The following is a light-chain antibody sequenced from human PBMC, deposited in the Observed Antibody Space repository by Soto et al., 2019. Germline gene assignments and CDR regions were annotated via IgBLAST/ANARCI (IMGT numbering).Light chain of an antibody. CDR1: QSVSSTY. Sequence: EIVLTQSPGTLSLSPGDRATLSCRASQSVSSTYLAWYQQKPGQAPRLLIYDASSRATGIPDRFSGSGSGTDFTLTISRLEPEDFAVYYCQLYGSSPALFTLGPGTQVDIK. J-gene: IGKJ3*01. CDR2: DAS. CDR3: QLYGSSPALFT. V-gene: IGKV3-20*01.